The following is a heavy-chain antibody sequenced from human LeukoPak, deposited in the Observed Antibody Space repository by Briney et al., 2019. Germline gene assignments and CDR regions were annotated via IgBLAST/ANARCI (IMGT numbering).Heavy chain of an antibody. J-gene: IGHJ4*02. Sequence: GGSLRLSCAASGFILSDYYMSWIRQSPGRGLEWLSYISPSGSTVYEADSLKGRFTISRDNARNSLFLQMNSLRVEDTAVYYCAREKKRGYSGYDCWGQGTLVTVSS. CDR3: AREKKRGYSGYDC. CDR2: ISPSGSTV. CDR1: GFILSDYY. V-gene: IGHV3-11*01. D-gene: IGHD5-12*01.